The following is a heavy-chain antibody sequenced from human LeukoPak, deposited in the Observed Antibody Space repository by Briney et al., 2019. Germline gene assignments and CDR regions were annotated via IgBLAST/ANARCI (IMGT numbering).Heavy chain of an antibody. CDR3: AREIVSGYFDY. CDR2: ISSSSSYI. D-gene: IGHD3-22*01. J-gene: IGHJ4*02. CDR1: GFTFSSYS. Sequence: GGSLRLSCAASGFTFSSYSMNWVRKAPGKGLEWVSSISSSSSYIYYADSVKGRFTISRDNAKNSLYLQMNSLRAEDTAVYYCAREIVSGYFDYWGQGTLVTVSS. V-gene: IGHV3-21*01.